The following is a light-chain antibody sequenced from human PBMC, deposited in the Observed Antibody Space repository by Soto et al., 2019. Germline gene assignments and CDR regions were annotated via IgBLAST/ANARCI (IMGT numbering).Light chain of an antibody. J-gene: IGKJ1*01. CDR2: LGS. CDR3: MQALRNPWT. Sequence: DLVMTQFPLSLPVTPGEPASISCTSSQSLLNSNGNNYLDWYLQKPGQSPQLLIHLGSKRASGVXVXYSASGSGTGFTLNISRVEAEDVGVYYCMQALRNPWTFGLGTKVEIK. CDR1: QSLLNSNGNNY. V-gene: IGKV2-28*01.